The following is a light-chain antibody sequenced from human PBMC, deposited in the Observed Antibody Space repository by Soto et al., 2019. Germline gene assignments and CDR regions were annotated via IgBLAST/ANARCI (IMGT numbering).Light chain of an antibody. Sequence: QSVLTQPASVSGSPGQSIAISCTGTSSDVGGYNYVSWYQQHPGKAPKLMIYDVSNRPSGVSNRFSGSKSGNTASLTISGLQVEDEADYYCSSYTSRGTYVFGTGTKVTVL. V-gene: IGLV2-14*01. CDR1: SSDVGGYNY. CDR2: DVS. J-gene: IGLJ1*01. CDR3: SSYTSRGTYV.